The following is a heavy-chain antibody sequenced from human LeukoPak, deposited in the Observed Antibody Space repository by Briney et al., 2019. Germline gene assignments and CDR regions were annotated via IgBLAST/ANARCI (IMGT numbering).Heavy chain of an antibody. CDR1: GGSFSGYY. Sequence: SETLSLTCAVYGGSFSGYYWSWIRQPPGKGLEWIGEINHSGSTNYNPSLKSRVTISVDTSKNQFSLKLSSVTAADTAVYYCARGRKPQLLRPPRGFDYWGQGNLVTVSS. CDR2: INHSGST. J-gene: IGHJ4*02. V-gene: IGHV4-34*01. D-gene: IGHD2-2*01. CDR3: ARGRKPQLLRPPRGFDY.